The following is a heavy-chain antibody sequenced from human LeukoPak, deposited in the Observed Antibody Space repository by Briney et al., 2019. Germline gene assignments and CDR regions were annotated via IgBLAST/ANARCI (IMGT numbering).Heavy chain of an antibody. J-gene: IGHJ4*02. CDR1: GGSISSSNW. CDR2: IYHSGST. V-gene: IGHV4-4*02. CDR3: ASRSYDCVWGSYAFDY. D-gene: IGHD3-16*01. Sequence: PSGTLSLTCAVSGGSISSSNWWSWVRQPPGKGLEWIGEIYHSGSTNYNPSLKSRVTISVDKSKNQFSLKLSSVTAADTAVYYCASRSYDCVWGSYAFDYWGQGTLVTVSS.